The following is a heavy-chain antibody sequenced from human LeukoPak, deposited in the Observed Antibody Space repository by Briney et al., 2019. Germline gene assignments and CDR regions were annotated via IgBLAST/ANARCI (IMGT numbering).Heavy chain of an antibody. CDR3: AKVLAGYYFYYFDY. Sequence: GGSLRLSCAASGFTFSSYAMSWVRQAPGKGLEWVSAISGSGGSTYYADSVKGRFTISRDNFKNTLYLQMNSLRAEDTAVYYCAKVLAGYYFYYFDYWGQGTLVTVSS. D-gene: IGHD3-9*01. CDR2: ISGSGGST. J-gene: IGHJ4*02. V-gene: IGHV3-23*01. CDR1: GFTFSSYA.